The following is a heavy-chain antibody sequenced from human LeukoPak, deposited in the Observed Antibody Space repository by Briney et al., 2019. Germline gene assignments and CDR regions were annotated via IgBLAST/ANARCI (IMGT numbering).Heavy chain of an antibody. CDR2: ISAYNGNT. CDR1: GYTFTSYG. V-gene: IGHV1-18*01. Sequence: ASVKVSCKASGYTFTSYGISWVRQAPGQGLEWMGWISAYNGNTNYAQKLQGRVTMTTDTSTSTAYMELRSLRSDDTAVYYCARDGAAYGDYVYGVVDYWGQGTLVTVSS. J-gene: IGHJ4*02. CDR3: ARDGAAYGDYVYGVVDY. D-gene: IGHD4-17*01.